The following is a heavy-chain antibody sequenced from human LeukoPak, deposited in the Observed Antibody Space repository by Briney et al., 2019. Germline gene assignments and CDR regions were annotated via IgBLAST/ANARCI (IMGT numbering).Heavy chain of an antibody. CDR2: IKQDGSEK. Sequence: QPGGSLRLSCAASGFTFSSYWMSWVRQAPGKGLEWVANIKQDGSEKYYVDSVKGRFTISRDNAKNSLYLQMNSLRAEDTAVYYCARDLADSSGYYGYYYYYMDVWGKGITVTVSS. J-gene: IGHJ6*03. CDR1: GFTFSSYW. D-gene: IGHD3-22*01. CDR3: ARDLADSSGYYGYYYYYMDV. V-gene: IGHV3-7*01.